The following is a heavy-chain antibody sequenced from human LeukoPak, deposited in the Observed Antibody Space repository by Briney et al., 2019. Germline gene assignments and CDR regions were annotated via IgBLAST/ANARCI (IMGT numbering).Heavy chain of an antibody. CDR1: GYTFTSYD. J-gene: IGHJ4*02. Sequence: ASVKVSCKASGYTFTSYDMNWVRQATGQGLEWMGWMNPNSGNTGYAQKFQGRVTMTRNTSISTAYMELSSLRSEDTAVYYCARGPRGYCTNGVCYTGDYWGQGTLVTLSA. V-gene: IGHV1-8*01. CDR2: MNPNSGNT. CDR3: ARGPRGYCTNGVCYTGDY. D-gene: IGHD2-8*01.